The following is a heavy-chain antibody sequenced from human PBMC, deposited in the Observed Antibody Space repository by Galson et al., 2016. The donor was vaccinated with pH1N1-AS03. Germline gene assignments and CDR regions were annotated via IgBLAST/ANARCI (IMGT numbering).Heavy chain of an antibody. CDR1: GFTFSSYW. V-gene: IGHV3-7*01. CDR2: IKQDGSEK. CDR3: VRDQGGGYSYFQY. Sequence: SLRLSCAASGFTFSSYWMSWVRQAPGKGLEWVANIKQDGSEKYYVDSVKGRFTLSRDNAKNLMCLQMNSLRADDTAVYYCVRDQGGGYSYFQYWSQGALVIVSS. J-gene: IGHJ1*01. D-gene: IGHD5-18*01.